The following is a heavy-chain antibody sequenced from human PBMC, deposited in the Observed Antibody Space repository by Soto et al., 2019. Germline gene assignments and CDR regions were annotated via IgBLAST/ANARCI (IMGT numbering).Heavy chain of an antibody. CDR3: AGLSGYSYLVQNDY. V-gene: IGHV4-31*03. Sequence: SETLSLTCTVSGGSISSGGYYWSWIRQHPGKGLEWIGYIYYSGSTYYNPSLKSRVTISVDTSKNQFSLKLSSVTAADAAVYYCAGLSGYSYLVQNDYWRQGTLVTVSS. J-gene: IGHJ4*02. CDR2: IYYSGST. CDR1: GGSISSGGYY. D-gene: IGHD5-18*01.